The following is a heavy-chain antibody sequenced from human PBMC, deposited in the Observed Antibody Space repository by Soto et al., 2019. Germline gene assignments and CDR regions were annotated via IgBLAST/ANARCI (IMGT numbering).Heavy chain of an antibody. CDR3: ARRAAYGTKRLLAFDI. J-gene: IGHJ3*02. CDR2: IIPIFGTA. D-gene: IGHD2-15*01. V-gene: IGHV1-69*13. CDR1: GGTFSSYA. Sequence: SVKVSCKASGGTFSSYAISWVRQAPGQGLEWMGGIIPIFGTANYAQKFQGRVTITADESTSTAYMELSSLRSEDTAVYYRARRAAYGTKRLLAFDIWGQGTMVTVSS.